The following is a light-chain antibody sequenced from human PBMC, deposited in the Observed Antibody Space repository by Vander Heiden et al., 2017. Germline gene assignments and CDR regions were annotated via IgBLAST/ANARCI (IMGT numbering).Light chain of an antibody. CDR1: QSVSSSY. CDR3: QQYGSSLFT. CDR2: GAS. J-gene: IGKJ3*01. Sequence: EIVFTQSPGTLSLSPGERATLSCRASQSVSSSYLAWYQQKPGQAPRLLIYGASSRATGIPDRFSGSGSGTDFTRTISRLEPEDFAVYYCQQYGSSLFTFGPGTKVDIK. V-gene: IGKV3-20*01.